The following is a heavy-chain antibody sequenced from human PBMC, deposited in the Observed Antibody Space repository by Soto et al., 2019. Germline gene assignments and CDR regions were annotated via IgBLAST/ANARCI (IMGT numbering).Heavy chain of an antibody. CDR1: GGTFSSHS. CDR2: IIPIFGTE. CDR3: STSVYCSTTRCYYYYGLDV. D-gene: IGHD2-2*01. J-gene: IGHJ6*02. Sequence: QVQLGQSGAEVKKPGSSVKVSCKVSGGTFSSHSINWVRQAPGQGPEWRGGIIPIFGTENYAQKFQGRVKITADESTSTAYMALSSLTSEDTALYYCSTSVYCSTTRCYYYYGLDVWGQGTTVIVSS. V-gene: IGHV1-69*01.